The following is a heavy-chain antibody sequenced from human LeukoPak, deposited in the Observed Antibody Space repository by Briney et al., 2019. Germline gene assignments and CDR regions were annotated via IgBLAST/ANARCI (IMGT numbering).Heavy chain of an antibody. CDR3: ARNLYSYGIANYGMDV. Sequence: GRSLRLSCAASGFTFDDYAMHWVRQAPGKGLEWVSSISSSSSYIYYADSVKGRFTISRDNAKNSLYLQMNSLRAEDTAVYYCARNLYSYGIANYGMDVWGQGTTVTVSS. D-gene: IGHD5-18*01. J-gene: IGHJ6*02. CDR1: GFTFDDYA. CDR2: ISSSSSYI. V-gene: IGHV3-21*01.